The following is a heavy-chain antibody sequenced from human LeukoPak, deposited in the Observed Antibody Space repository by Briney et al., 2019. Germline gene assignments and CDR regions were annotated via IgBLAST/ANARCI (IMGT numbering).Heavy chain of an antibody. CDR3: ARDLKGPVNDVFDM. D-gene: IGHD4-23*01. Sequence: QPGGSLRLSCAASGFTFKTYWMHWVRQAPGKGLVWVSHSNSDGSSTSYADSVRGRFTISRDNAKNTLYLQMNSLRAEDTAVYYCARDLKGPVNDVFDMWGQGAMVTVSS. CDR2: SNSDGSST. CDR1: GFTFKTYW. V-gene: IGHV3-74*01. J-gene: IGHJ3*02.